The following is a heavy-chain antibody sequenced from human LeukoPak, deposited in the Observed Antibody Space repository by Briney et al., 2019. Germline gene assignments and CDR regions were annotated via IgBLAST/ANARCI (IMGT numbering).Heavy chain of an antibody. CDR3: ARAYSSSWYFNWFDP. D-gene: IGHD6-13*01. J-gene: IGHJ5*02. V-gene: IGHV4-59*08. Sequence: SETLSLTCTVSGGSISSYYWGWIRQPPGKGLEWIGYIYYSGSTNYNPSLKSRVTISVDTSKNQFSLKLSSVTAADTAVYFCARAYSSSWYFNWFDPWGQGTQVTVSS. CDR1: GGSISSYY. CDR2: IYYSGST.